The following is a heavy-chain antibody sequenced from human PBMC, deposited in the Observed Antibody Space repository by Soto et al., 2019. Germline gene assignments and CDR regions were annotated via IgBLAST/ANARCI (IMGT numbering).Heavy chain of an antibody. D-gene: IGHD3-3*01. CDR3: ARDLRTYDFWSGYYTGGMDV. Sequence: ASVKVSCKASGYTFTSYAMHWVRQAPGQRLEWMGWINAGNGNTKYSQKFQGRVTITRDTSASTAYMELSSLRSEDTAVYYCARDLRTYDFWSGYYTGGMDVWGQGTKVTVSS. V-gene: IGHV1-3*01. CDR1: GYTFTSYA. CDR2: INAGNGNT. J-gene: IGHJ6*02.